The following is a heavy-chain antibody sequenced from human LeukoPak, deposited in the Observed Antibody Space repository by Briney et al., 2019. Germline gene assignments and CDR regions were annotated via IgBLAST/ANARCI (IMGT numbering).Heavy chain of an antibody. CDR1: GFTFSAYG. CDR2: MGVSGDNV. Sequence: GGSLRLSCAASGFTFSAYGVTWVRQAPGKGLKWVSSMGVSGDNVHYADSVKGRFAISRDNSKNTLYLQMNSLRAEDAAVYYCAKDPNGDYVGAFDTWGQGTMVIVSS. J-gene: IGHJ3*02. D-gene: IGHD4-17*01. V-gene: IGHV3-23*01. CDR3: AKDPNGDYVGAFDT.